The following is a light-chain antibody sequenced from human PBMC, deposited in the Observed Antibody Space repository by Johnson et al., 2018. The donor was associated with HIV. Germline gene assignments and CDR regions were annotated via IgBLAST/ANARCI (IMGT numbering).Light chain of an antibody. CDR3: GTWDISLSTYYV. Sequence: QSVLTKPPSVSAAPGQKVTISCSGSSSNIGNNYVSWYQQLPGTAPKLLIYDNKKRPSGIPDRFSGSKSGTSATLGITGLQTGDEADYDCGTWDISLSTYYVFGTGTKVTVL. J-gene: IGLJ1*01. CDR2: DNK. CDR1: SSNIGNNY. V-gene: IGLV1-51*01.